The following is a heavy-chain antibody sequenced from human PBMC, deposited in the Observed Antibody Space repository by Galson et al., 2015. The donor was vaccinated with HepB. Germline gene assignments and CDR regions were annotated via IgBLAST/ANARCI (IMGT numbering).Heavy chain of an antibody. CDR3: TTDWGFLETDAFDI. V-gene: IGHV3-15*07. CDR1: GFTFSNAW. CDR2: IKSKTDGGTT. Sequence: LSCAASGFTFSNAWMTWVRQAPGKGLEWVGRIKSKTDGGTTDYAAPVKGRFTISRDDSKNTLYLQMNSLKTEDTAVYYCTTDWGFLETDAFDIWGQGTMVTVSS. J-gene: IGHJ3*02. D-gene: IGHD3-3*01.